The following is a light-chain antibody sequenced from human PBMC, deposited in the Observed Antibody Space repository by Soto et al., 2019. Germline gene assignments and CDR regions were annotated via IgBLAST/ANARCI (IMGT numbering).Light chain of an antibody. CDR2: YVD. V-gene: IGLV2-14*03. CDR3: CSYADGSIYF. J-gene: IGLJ1*01. Sequence: QSVLTQPASVSGSPGQSITISCTGTSRDVGAYDYVSWYLQCPDKAPQLLIYYVDHRPSGVSSRFSGSKSGNTASLTISGLQAEDEGDYYCCSYADGSIYFFGTGTRSPS. CDR1: SRDVGAYDY.